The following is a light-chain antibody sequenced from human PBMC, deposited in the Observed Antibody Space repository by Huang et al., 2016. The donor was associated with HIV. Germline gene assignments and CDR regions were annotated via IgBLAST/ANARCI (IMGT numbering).Light chain of an antibody. CDR1: QGIRND. Sequence: AIQMTQSPASLSASVGDRVTITYRASQGIRNDLAWYQQRLGKAPKLLVSATSHLQSGVPSRCSGIGSGTHFTLTISSLQPEDFATYYCLQTYTYPWTFGRGTKVEI. J-gene: IGKJ1*01. CDR3: LQTYTYPWT. CDR2: ATS. V-gene: IGKV1-6*01.